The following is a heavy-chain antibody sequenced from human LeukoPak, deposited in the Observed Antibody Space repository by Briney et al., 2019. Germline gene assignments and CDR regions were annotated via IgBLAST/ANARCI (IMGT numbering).Heavy chain of an antibody. Sequence: PGGSLRLSCVASGFTFSNSAMNWVRQAPGKGLEWVSGISARGDKTYYADSVKARFTISRDNSENALSLQMNSLRAEDTAIYYSAKGGGPGRSQGFSFDDWGQGTLVTVSS. CDR2: ISARGDKT. D-gene: IGHD3-16*01. CDR3: AKGGGPGRSQGFSFDD. CDR1: GFTFSNSA. J-gene: IGHJ4*02. V-gene: IGHV3-23*01.